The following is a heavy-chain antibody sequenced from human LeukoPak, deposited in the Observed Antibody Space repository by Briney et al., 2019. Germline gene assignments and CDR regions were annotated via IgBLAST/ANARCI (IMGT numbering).Heavy chain of an antibody. V-gene: IGHV3-23*01. D-gene: IGHD3-16*01. CDR2: ISGSGGST. CDR1: GFTFSSYA. Sequence: GGSLRLSCAASGFTFSSYAMSWVRQAPGRGLEWVSAISGSGGSTYYADSVKGRFPLFREHSKKTLYLQMNSLRAEDTAVYYCAKYLYDYVWGSPAFDIWGQGTMVTVSS. J-gene: IGHJ3*02. CDR3: AKYLYDYVWGSPAFDI.